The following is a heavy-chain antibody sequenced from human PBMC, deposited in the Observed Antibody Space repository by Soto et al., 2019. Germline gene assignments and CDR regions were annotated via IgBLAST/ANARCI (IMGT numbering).Heavy chain of an antibody. D-gene: IGHD4-17*01. CDR3: ARDRISYGDYGLRYYYGMDV. CDR1: GYTFTSYG. V-gene: IGHV1-18*01. CDR2: ISAYNGNT. Sequence: ASVKVSCKASGYTFTSYGISWVRQAPGQGLEWMGWISAYNGNTNYAQKLQGRVTMTTDTSTRTAYMELRSLRSDDTAVYYCARDRISYGDYGLRYYYGMDVWGQGTTVTVSS. J-gene: IGHJ6*02.